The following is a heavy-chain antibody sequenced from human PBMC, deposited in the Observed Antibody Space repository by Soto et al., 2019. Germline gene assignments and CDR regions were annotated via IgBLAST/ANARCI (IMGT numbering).Heavy chain of an antibody. J-gene: IGHJ4*02. V-gene: IGHV1-69*04. D-gene: IGHD2-15*01. Sequence: SPVKVSCKASGGTFSSYTISWVRQAPGQGLEWMGRIIPILGIANYAQKFQGRVTITADKSTSTAYMELSSLRSEDTAVYYCARDGPGYCSGGSCYSFWGQGTLVTVSS. CDR2: IIPILGIA. CDR3: ARDGPGYCSGGSCYSF. CDR1: GGTFSSYT.